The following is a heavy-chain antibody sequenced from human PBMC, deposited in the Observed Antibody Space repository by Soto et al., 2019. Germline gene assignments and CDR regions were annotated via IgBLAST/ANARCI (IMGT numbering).Heavy chain of an antibody. CDR2: INQDGSDQ. CDR3: ATSMRHTLNP. Sequence: EVQVVESGGGLVQPGGSLRLSCAASGFTFSSHWMTWVRQVPGKGLEWVANINQDGSDQYYVDSVKGRFTISRDNAKNSLCLLMNSLRVEDTAVYYCATSMRHTLNPWGQGTLVTVSS. CDR1: GFTFSSHW. D-gene: IGHD2-8*01. V-gene: IGHV3-7*01. J-gene: IGHJ5*02.